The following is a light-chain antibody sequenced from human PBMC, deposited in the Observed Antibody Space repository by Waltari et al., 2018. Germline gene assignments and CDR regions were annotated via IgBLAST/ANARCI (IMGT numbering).Light chain of an antibody. Sequence: DIRMTQSPSTLSASAGDRVIISCRASQSISKWLACYQQKPEKDPDLLIYEESTLHSGVPSRFSGTGAGTDFTLTISSLQPDDFATYYCQQYNSDSILTFGGGTKVEIK. CDR2: EES. CDR3: QQYNSDSILT. J-gene: IGKJ4*02. V-gene: IGKV1-5*03. CDR1: QSISKW.